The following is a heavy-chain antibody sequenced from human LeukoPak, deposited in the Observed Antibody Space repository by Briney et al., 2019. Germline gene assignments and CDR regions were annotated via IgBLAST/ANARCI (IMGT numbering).Heavy chain of an antibody. CDR1: GGSISSGSYY. Sequence: SQTLSLTCTVSGGSISSGSYYWSWIRQPAGKGLEWIGRIYTSGSTNYNPSLKSRVTISVDRSKNQFSLKLSSVTAADTAVYYCARHRQLLALWYFDYWGQGTLVTVSS. J-gene: IGHJ4*02. CDR3: ARHRQLLALWYFDY. CDR2: IYTSGST. D-gene: IGHD2-2*01. V-gene: IGHV4-61*02.